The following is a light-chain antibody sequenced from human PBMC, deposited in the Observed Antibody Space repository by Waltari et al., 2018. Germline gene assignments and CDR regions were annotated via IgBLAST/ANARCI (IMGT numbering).Light chain of an antibody. V-gene: IGKV1-39*01. Sequence: DIQMTQSPSSLSASVGDRVTVTCRASRNICRHLNWYQQKPGKAPRLLIYAASTLQSGVPSRFSGGGSGTDFTLTINGLQPEDFATYFCQESYSTPFVTFGPGTKVDIK. J-gene: IGKJ3*01. CDR2: AAS. CDR1: RNICRH. CDR3: QESYSTPFVT.